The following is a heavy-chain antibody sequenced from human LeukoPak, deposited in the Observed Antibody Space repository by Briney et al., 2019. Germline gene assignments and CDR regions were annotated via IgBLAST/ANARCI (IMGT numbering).Heavy chain of an antibody. J-gene: IGHJ4*02. CDR3: ARDSREYCGGDCPFNN. D-gene: IGHD2-21*02. V-gene: IGHV1-2*02. CDR2: INPNSGGT. Sequence: ASVKVSCKASGYTFTGYYMHWVRQAPGQGLEWVGWINPNSGGTNYPQKFQGRVNMTRDTSISTAYMELSRLRSDDTAVYYCARDSREYCGGDCPFNNWGQGTLVTVSS. CDR1: GYTFTGYY.